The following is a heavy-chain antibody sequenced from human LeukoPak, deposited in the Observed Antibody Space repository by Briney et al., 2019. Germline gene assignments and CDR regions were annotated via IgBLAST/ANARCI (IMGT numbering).Heavy chain of an antibody. D-gene: IGHD4-17*01. J-gene: IGHJ6*03. CDR1: GYTFTSYG. V-gene: IGHV1-18*01. CDR3: ARDVRGGDPPYYYYYYMDV. CDR2: ISAYNGNT. Sequence: GASVKVSCKASGYTFTSYGISWVRQAPGQGLEWMGWISAYNGNTNYAQKLQGRVTMTTDTSTSTAYMELRSLRSDDTAVYYCARDVRGGDPPYYYYYYMDVWGKGTTVTVSS.